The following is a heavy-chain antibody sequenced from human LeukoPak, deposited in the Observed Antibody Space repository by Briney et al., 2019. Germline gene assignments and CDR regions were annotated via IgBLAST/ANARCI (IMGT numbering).Heavy chain of an antibody. D-gene: IGHD6-19*01. Sequence: ASVKLSCKASGYTFTSYDINWVRQAPGQGLEWMGWMNPNSGNTGYAQNFQGRVTMTRNTSISTAYMELGSLRSEDTAVYYCARGHSSGWYVFDYWGQGTLVTVSS. CDR1: GYTFTSYD. J-gene: IGHJ4*02. CDR2: MNPNSGNT. V-gene: IGHV1-8*01. CDR3: ARGHSSGWYVFDY.